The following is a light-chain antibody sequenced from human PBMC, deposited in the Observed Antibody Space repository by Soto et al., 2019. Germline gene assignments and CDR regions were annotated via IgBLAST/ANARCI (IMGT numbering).Light chain of an antibody. J-gene: IGKJ2*02. CDR1: QDISNY. Sequence: DIQMTQSPSSLSASVGDRVTITCQASQDISNYLNWYQQKPGKAPKLLIYDASTLETGVPSRFSGSGSGTDFTITINSLQPEDIATYYCQQYDNLPRTFGQGTKLEIK. CDR3: QQYDNLPRT. V-gene: IGKV1-33*01. CDR2: DAS.